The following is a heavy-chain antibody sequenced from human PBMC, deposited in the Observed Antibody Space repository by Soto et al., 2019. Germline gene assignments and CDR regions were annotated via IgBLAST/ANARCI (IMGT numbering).Heavy chain of an antibody. V-gene: IGHV4-30-2*05. J-gene: IGHJ6*02. Sequence: PSETLSLTCAVSGGSISSGGYSWSWIRQPPGKGLEWIGYIYYSGSTNYNPSLKSRVTISVDTSKNQFSLKLSSVTAADTAVYYCARDVIVLVPAAMPPHNYYYYGMDVWGQGTTVTVSS. CDR2: IYYSGST. CDR1: GGSISSGGYS. D-gene: IGHD2-2*01. CDR3: ARDVIVLVPAAMPPHNYYYYGMDV.